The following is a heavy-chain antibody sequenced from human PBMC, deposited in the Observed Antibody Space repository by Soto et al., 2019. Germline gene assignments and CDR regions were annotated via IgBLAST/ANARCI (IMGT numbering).Heavy chain of an antibody. D-gene: IGHD7-27*01. Sequence: LPETLSLTCTVSGDSMSTYYWNWIRQSAEKGLEWIGRISATGTTTYIPSLKSRITLSVDTSKNEFSLNLKCVTAADTAVYFCSRDPSGAADFWGPGTLVSVS. CDR1: GDSMSTYY. V-gene: IGHV4-4*07. CDR2: ISATGTT. CDR3: SRDPSGAADF. J-gene: IGHJ3*01.